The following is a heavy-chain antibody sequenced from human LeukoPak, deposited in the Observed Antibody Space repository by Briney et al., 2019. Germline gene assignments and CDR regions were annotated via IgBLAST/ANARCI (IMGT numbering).Heavy chain of an antibody. V-gene: IGHV3-74*01. CDR3: ARDDVVSRTGLGDS. CDR1: GFTFSNYW. Sequence: PGGSLRLSCAASGFTFSNYWMQWVRQAPGKGLAWVSHINSDGSHTTYADSVKGRFTISRDNVKNTVYLHMNTLRAEDTAVYYCARDDVVSRTGLGDSWGQGTLVTVSA. J-gene: IGHJ4*02. CDR2: INSDGSHT. D-gene: IGHD5/OR15-5a*01.